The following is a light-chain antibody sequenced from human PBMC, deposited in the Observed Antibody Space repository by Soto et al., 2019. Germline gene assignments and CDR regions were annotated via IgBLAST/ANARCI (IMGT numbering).Light chain of an antibody. Sequence: EIVLTQSPGTLSLSPGDRATLSCRASQSVSSSYLAWYQQKPGQAPRLLVYGASSRATGIPDRFSGSGSGTDFTLTISRLEPEDFAVYYCQQYGSSPLTFGGGTRVELK. J-gene: IGKJ4*01. CDR3: QQYGSSPLT. V-gene: IGKV3-20*01. CDR1: QSVSSSY. CDR2: GAS.